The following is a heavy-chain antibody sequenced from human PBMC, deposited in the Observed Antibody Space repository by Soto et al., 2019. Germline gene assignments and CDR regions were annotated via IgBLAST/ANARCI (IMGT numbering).Heavy chain of an antibody. CDR2: ISAYNGNT. Sequence: ASVKVSCKASGYTFTSYGISWVRQAPGQGLEWMGWISAYNGNTNYAQKLQGRVTMTTDTSTSTAYMELRSLRSDDTAVYYCARDLYLYDFRSGFHPWWFDPWGQGTRGTVSS. J-gene: IGHJ5*02. V-gene: IGHV1-18*01. CDR3: ARDLYLYDFRSGFHPWWFDP. CDR1: GYTFTSYG. D-gene: IGHD3-3*01.